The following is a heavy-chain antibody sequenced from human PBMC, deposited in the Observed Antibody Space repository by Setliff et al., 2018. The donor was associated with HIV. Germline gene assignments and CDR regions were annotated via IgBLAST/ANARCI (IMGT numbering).Heavy chain of an antibody. CDR1: SGSFSGYY. D-gene: IGHD3-22*01. CDR3: GGSYFYDSSGFYSNNWFDP. CDR2: INQSGST. J-gene: IGHJ5*02. V-gene: IGHV4-34*01. Sequence: PSETLSLTCAVYSGSFSGYYWSWIRQPPGKGLEWIGEINQSGSTKYNPSLKSRVTISVDTSKNQFSLKLTSVTAADTAVYYCGGSYFYDSSGFYSNNWFDPWGQGTLVTVSS.